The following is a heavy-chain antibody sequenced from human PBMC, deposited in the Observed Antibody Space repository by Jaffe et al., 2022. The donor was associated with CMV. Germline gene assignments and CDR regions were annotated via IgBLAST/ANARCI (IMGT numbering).Heavy chain of an antibody. CDR3: ARSYDSSGYYYALPLDAFDI. J-gene: IGHJ3*02. D-gene: IGHD3-22*01. CDR1: GFTFSSYS. Sequence: EVQLVESGGGLVKPGGSLRLSCAASGFTFSSYSMNWVRQAPGKGLEWVSSISSSSSYIYYADSVKGRFTISRDNAKNSLYLQMNSLRAEDTAVYYCARSYDSSGYYYALPLDAFDIWGQGTMVTVSS. CDR2: ISSSSSYI. V-gene: IGHV3-21*01.